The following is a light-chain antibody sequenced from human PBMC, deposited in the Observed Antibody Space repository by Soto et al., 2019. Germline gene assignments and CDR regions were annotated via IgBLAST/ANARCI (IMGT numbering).Light chain of an antibody. CDR3: QQYDTYSWT. CDR1: QSISNR. J-gene: IGKJ1*01. V-gene: IGKV1-5*03. Sequence: DIQMTQSSSTLSASVGDRVTITCRASQSISNRLAWYQQKPGKAPKLLIYKASTLESGVPSRFSGSGSGTEFTLTISSLQPDDFATYYCQQYDTYSWTFGQGPKVEIK. CDR2: KAS.